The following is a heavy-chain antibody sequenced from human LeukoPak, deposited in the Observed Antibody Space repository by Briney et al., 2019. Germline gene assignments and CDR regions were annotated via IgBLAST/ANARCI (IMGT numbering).Heavy chain of an antibody. CDR3: ARRRFSYGDNDAFDI. D-gene: IGHD5-18*01. J-gene: IGHJ3*02. CDR1: RGSLSSYY. V-gene: IGHV4-59*08. Sequence: SETLSLTCTISRGSLSSYYWSWIRQSPGKGPEWIGYIYYSGGTNYNPSLESRVTISVDRSTNQFSLKVRSVTAADTAVYYCARRRFSYGDNDAFDIWGQGTMVIVSS. CDR2: IYYSGGT.